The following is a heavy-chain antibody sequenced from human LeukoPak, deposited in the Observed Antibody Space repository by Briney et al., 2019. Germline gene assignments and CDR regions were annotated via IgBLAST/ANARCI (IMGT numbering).Heavy chain of an antibody. CDR3: ARAMIVNGVAFDI. D-gene: IGHD3-22*01. J-gene: IGHJ3*02. CDR1: GGFISSGGYS. CDR2: IYHSGST. Sequence: PSQTLSLTCAVSGGFISSGGYSWGWIRQPPGKGLEWIGYIYHSGSTYYNPSLKSRVTISVDRSKNQFSLKLSSVTAADTAVYYCARAMIVNGVAFDIWGQGTMVTVSS. V-gene: IGHV4-30-2*01.